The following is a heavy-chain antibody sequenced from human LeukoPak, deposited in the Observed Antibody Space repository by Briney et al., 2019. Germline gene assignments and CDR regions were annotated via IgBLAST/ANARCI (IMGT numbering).Heavy chain of an antibody. D-gene: IGHD3-22*01. J-gene: IGHJ4*02. V-gene: IGHV1-18*01. CDR2: ISAYNGNT. Sequence: ASVKVSCKASGYTFTNYGISWVRRAPGQGLEWMGWISAYNGNTNYAQKLQGRVTMTTDTSTSTAYMELRSLRSDDTAVYYCARDSSYDSSGYYSYIDYWGQGTLVTVSS. CDR3: ARDSSYDSSGYYSYIDY. CDR1: GYTFTNYG.